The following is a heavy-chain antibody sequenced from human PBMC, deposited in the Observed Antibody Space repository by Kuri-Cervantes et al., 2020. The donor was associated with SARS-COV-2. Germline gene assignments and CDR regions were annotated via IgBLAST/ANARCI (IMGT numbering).Heavy chain of an antibody. CDR2: INAGNGDT. Sequence: ASVKVSCKASGYTFTYYAIHWVRQAPGQRLEWMGWINAGNGDTKYSQKFQGRVTITRDTSASTAYMQLSSLRSEDTAVYYCARSGYDHYFDYWGQGTLVTVSS. V-gene: IGHV1-3*01. CDR1: GYTFTYYA. CDR3: ARSGYDHYFDY. J-gene: IGHJ4*02. D-gene: IGHD5-12*01.